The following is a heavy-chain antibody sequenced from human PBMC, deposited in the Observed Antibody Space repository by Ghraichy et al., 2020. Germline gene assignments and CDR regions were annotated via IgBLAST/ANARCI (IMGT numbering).Heavy chain of an antibody. D-gene: IGHD4-23*01. CDR3: ARGRSVGD. CDR2: VNQEGGEK. Sequence: SLNISCAASGFTFSSYWMSWVRQAPGEGLNWVATVNQEGGEKYYGDSVKGRFSISRDNAKNSVHLQMNSLSAEDTAVYYCARGRSVGDWGQGSLVTVSS. CDR1: GFTFSSYW. V-gene: IGHV3-7*04. J-gene: IGHJ4*02.